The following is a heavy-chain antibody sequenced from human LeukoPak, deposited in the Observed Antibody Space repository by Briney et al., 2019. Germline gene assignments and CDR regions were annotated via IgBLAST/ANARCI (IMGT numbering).Heavy chain of an antibody. V-gene: IGHV4-59*08. CDR3: ARGVKIEYSSSSRNWYFDL. Sequence: SETLALTCAVSGGASISSYYWSWIRQSPGKGLEWIGYIYYSGSTNYNPSLKSRVTISVDTSKNQFSLKLSSVTAADTAVYYCARGVKIEYSSSSRNWYFDLWGRGTLVTVSS. D-gene: IGHD6-6*01. CDR1: GGASISSYY. J-gene: IGHJ2*01. CDR2: IYYSGST.